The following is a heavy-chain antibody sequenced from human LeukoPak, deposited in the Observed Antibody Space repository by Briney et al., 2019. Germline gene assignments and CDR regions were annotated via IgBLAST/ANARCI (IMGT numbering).Heavy chain of an antibody. Sequence: SETLSLTCTVSGGSISSSAYYWGWIRRPPGKGLEWIGSIYYTGSTYYNPSLKTRVTISVDTSKNQFSLKLSSVTAADTAVYYCARHTALGSPLHYWGQGTLVTVSS. CDR2: IYYTGST. CDR1: GGSISSSAYY. J-gene: IGHJ4*02. V-gene: IGHV4-39*01. D-gene: IGHD5-18*01. CDR3: ARHTALGSPLHY.